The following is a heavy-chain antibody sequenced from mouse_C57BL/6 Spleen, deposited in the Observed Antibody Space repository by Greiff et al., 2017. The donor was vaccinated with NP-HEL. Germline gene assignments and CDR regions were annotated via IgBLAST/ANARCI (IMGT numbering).Heavy chain of an antibody. V-gene: IGHV3-6*01. CDR1: GYSITSGYY. CDR3: ARGGTGTNFDY. D-gene: IGHD4-1*01. Sequence: ESGPGLVKPSQSLSLTCSVTGYSITSGYYWNWIRQFPGNKLEWMGYISYDGSNNYNPSLKNRISITRDTSKNQFFLKLNSVTTEDTATYYCARGGTGTNFDYWGQGTTLTVSS. J-gene: IGHJ2*01. CDR2: ISYDGSN.